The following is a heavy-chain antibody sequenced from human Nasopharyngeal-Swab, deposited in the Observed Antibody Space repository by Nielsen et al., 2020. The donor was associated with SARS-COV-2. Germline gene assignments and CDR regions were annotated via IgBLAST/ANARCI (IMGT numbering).Heavy chain of an antibody. CDR1: GFTFSSYA. J-gene: IGHJ2*01. CDR2: IWYDGSNK. CDR3: ARETGYFDL. Sequence: GEPLKISCAASGFTFSSYAMHWVRQAPGKGLEWVAVIWYDGSNKYYADSVKGRFTISRDNSKNTLYLQMNSLRAEDTAVYYCARETGYFDLWGRGTLVTVSS. V-gene: IGHV3-33*08.